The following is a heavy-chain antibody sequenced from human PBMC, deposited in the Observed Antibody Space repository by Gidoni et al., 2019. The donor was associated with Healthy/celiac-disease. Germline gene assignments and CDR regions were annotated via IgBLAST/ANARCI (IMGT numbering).Heavy chain of an antibody. CDR1: GISVSSEA. Sequence: EVQLLESGGGLVQPGGALRLAWAAGGISVSSEARSGGCQAPGKGLDWVSAISGSGGSTYYADSVKGRFTISRYNSKNTLYLQMNSLRAEDTAVYYCAKDPGYYDILTGSTKPYWYFDLWGRGTLVTVSS. CDR3: AKDPGYYDILTGSTKPYWYFDL. V-gene: IGHV3-23*01. J-gene: IGHJ2*01. D-gene: IGHD3-9*01. CDR2: ISGSGGST.